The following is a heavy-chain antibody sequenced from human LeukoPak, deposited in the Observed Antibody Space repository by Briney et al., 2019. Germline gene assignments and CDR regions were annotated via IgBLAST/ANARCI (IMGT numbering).Heavy chain of an antibody. CDR3: ARGATVTTHDAFDI. V-gene: IGHV3-7*04. Sequence: GGSLKLFCEASGFRFNHSGMHWVRQAPGKGLEWVANIQPDGSETYYVDSVKGRFTISRDNAKNSLYLQMNSLRAEDTAVYYCARGATVTTHDAFDIWGQGTMVTVSS. CDR2: IQPDGSET. J-gene: IGHJ3*02. CDR1: GFRFNHSG. D-gene: IGHD4-17*01.